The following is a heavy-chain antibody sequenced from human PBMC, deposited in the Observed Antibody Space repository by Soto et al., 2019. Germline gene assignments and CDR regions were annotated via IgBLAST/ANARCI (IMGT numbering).Heavy chain of an antibody. CDR2: ISSSSYI. CDR3: ARDLIVVVPATISYYYYYGMDA. D-gene: IGHD2-2*01. J-gene: IGHJ6*02. Sequence: GGSLRLSCAASGFTFSSYSMNWVRQAPGKGLEWVSSISSSSYIYYADSVKGRFTISRDNAKNSLYLQMNSLRAEDTAVYYCARDLIVVVPATISYYYYYGMDAWGQVTTVTVSS. CDR1: GFTFSSYS. V-gene: IGHV3-21*01.